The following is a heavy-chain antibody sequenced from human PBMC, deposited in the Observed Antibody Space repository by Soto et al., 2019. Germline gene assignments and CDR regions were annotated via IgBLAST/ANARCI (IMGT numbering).Heavy chain of an antibody. CDR3: AREGAAAEFDY. CDR1: SAPITKYY. D-gene: IGHD6-13*01. CDR2: THHSGYI. V-gene: IGHV4-59*12. J-gene: IGHJ4*02. Sequence: SETLSLTCTVSSAPITKYYWGRVRQAPGRGLEWIGFTHHSGYISYNPSLKSRVTMSVDPSKKQFSLKVSSATAADTAVYYCAREGAAAEFDYWGLGTLVTVSS.